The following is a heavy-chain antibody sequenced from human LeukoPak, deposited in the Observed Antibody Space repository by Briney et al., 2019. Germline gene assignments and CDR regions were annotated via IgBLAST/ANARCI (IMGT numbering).Heavy chain of an antibody. V-gene: IGHV4-59*01. CDR2: TQYSGST. CDR3: ARLDARNSYYDFWSGRNWFDP. Sequence: MASETLNLTCTVSGGSISSYYGSWMRETPGKGLEGIGYTQYSGSTNHNPSLNSRITISVDTSKNQLSLKLTSVTAADTAVYYCARLDARNSYYDFWSGRNWFDPWGQGTLVTVSS. CDR1: GGSISSYY. J-gene: IGHJ5*02. D-gene: IGHD3-3*01.